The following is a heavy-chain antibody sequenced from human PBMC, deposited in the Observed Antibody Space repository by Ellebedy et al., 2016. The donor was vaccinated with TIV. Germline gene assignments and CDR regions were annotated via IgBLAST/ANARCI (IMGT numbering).Heavy chain of an antibody. CDR2: IKPDGSET. J-gene: IGHJ4*02. CDR3: ASISATYQPFDH. V-gene: IGHV3-7*01. D-gene: IGHD1-14*01. Sequence: GGSLRLXXAASGFTFNTYWMSWVRQAPGKGLEWVANIKPDGSETFSVDSVKGRFTTSRDNAENSLYLQMNSLRVEDTAMYYCASISATYQPFDHWGQGTLVTVSS. CDR1: GFTFNTYW.